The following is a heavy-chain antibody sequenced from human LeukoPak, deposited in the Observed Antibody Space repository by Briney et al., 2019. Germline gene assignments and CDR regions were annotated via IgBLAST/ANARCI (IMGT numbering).Heavy chain of an antibody. D-gene: IGHD4-17*01. V-gene: IGHV4-4*02. J-gene: IGHJ4*02. Sequence: SGTLSLTCAVSGGSISSSNWWSWVRPPPGKGREWIGEIYHSGSTNYNPSLKSRVTISVDKSKNQFSLKLSSVTAADTAVYYCARGNDYGDYGLDYWGQGTLVTVSS. CDR1: GGSISSSNW. CDR2: IYHSGST. CDR3: ARGNDYGDYGLDY.